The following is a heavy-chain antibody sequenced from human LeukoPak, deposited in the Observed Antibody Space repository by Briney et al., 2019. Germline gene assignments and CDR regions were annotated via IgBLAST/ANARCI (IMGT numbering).Heavy chain of an antibody. CDR1: GFTFSSYA. CDR3: AKAEGITIIVVVITPFDY. Sequence: GGSLRLSCAASGFTFSSYAMSWVRQTPGKGLEWVSAISGSGGGTYYADSVKGRFTISRDDSKNTLYLQMNSLRAEDTAVYYCAKAEGITIIVVVITPFDYWGQGTLVTVSS. V-gene: IGHV3-23*01. CDR2: ISGSGGGT. D-gene: IGHD3-22*01. J-gene: IGHJ4*02.